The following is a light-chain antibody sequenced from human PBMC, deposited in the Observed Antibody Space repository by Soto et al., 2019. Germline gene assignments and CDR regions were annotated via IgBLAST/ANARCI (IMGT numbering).Light chain of an antibody. Sequence: DIVLTQSPGTLSLSPGERATLSCRASQSLRDTYLAWYQQKPGQAPRLLIYGASSRATGIPDRFSGTGSGTDFTITISRLEPEDFALYYCQHYGSSPGTFGQGTKVDIK. CDR3: QHYGSSPGT. V-gene: IGKV3-20*01. J-gene: IGKJ1*01. CDR2: GAS. CDR1: QSLRDTY.